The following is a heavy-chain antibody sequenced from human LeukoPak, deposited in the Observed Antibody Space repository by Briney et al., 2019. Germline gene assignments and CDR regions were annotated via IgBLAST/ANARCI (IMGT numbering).Heavy chain of an antibody. Sequence: GGSLRLSCAASGFTFSSYDMHWVRQAPGKGLEWAEVITYDGSNKYYADSVKGRLTISRDNSKNTLYLQMNSLRAEDTAVYYCARIIDLVDYFDYWGQGTLVTVSS. J-gene: IGHJ4*02. CDR3: ARIIDLVDYFDY. CDR1: GFTFSSYD. V-gene: IGHV3-30-3*01. D-gene: IGHD2/OR15-2a*01. CDR2: ITYDGSNK.